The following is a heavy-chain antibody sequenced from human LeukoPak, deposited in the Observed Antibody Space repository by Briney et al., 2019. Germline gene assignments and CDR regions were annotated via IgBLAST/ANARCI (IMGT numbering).Heavy chain of an antibody. D-gene: IGHD6-6*01. Sequence: SETLSLTCTVPGGSINSRTYYWGWTRQPPGKGLEWIGSIYYTGGTYYNPSLKSRVTISVDTSKNQFSLKVRSMTAADTAIYYCARGPSEYSGSSFGYWGQGTLVTVSS. CDR1: GGSINSRTYY. J-gene: IGHJ4*02. CDR2: IYYTGGT. CDR3: ARGPSEYSGSSFGY. V-gene: IGHV4-39*01.